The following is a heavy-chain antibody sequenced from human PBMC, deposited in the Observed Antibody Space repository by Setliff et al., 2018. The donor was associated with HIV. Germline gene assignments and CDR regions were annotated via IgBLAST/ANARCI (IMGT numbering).Heavy chain of an antibody. Sequence: PSETLSLTCAVYGGSFSDYYWGWIRQPPGKGLEWIGSIYYSGSTYYNPSLKSRVTMSVDKSKNQFFLKLKSVTVADTAVYYCAREPDKIAAADYWGQGTLVTVSS. CDR1: GGSFSDYY. CDR3: AREPDKIAAADY. J-gene: IGHJ4*02. CDR2: IYYSGST. D-gene: IGHD6-13*01. V-gene: IGHV4-34*10.